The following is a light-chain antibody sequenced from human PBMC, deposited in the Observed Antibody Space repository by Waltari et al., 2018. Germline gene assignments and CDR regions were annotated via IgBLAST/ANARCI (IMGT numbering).Light chain of an antibody. CDR3: QQSHNTPWT. J-gene: IGKJ1*01. V-gene: IGKV1-39*01. Sequence: DIQITQSPSSLSASLGDRVTITCRASQSISTSLNWYQQKPGKAPNLLMYAASTLQSGVTSRFSGSGSGTDFTLTISSLQPEDSATYFCQQSHNTPWTFGQGTKVEIK. CDR2: AAS. CDR1: QSISTS.